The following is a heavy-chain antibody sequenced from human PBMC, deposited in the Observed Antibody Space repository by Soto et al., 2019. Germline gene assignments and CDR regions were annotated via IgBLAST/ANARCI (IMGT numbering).Heavy chain of an antibody. Sequence: EVELVESGGGLVQPGGSVRLSCAASGFTFSKYSMNWVRQAPGKGLEWISYISSSASTIYYADSVKGRFTISRDNAEDSVFLQLNSLRAEDAAVYYCVRTSERGCYSYGMDVWGQGTTVTVSS. D-gene: IGHD6-19*01. J-gene: IGHJ6*02. V-gene: IGHV3-48*01. CDR3: VRTSERGCYSYGMDV. CDR2: ISSSASTI. CDR1: GFTFSKYS.